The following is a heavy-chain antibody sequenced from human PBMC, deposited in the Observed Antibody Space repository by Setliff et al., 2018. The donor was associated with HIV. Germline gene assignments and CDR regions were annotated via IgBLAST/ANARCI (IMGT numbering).Heavy chain of an antibody. CDR1: GFTFSNYW. CDR2: IYYTGST. V-gene: IGHV4-59*06. CDR3: ARDSANGKTANLNYLDV. Sequence: SETLSLTCSVSGFTFSNYWMSWVRQHPGKGLEWIGYIYYTGSTYSNPSLQSRVRISVDTSKNQFSLRLSSVTAADTAVYYCARDSANGKTANLNYLDVWGKGTTVTVSS. J-gene: IGHJ6*03. D-gene: IGHD2-8*01.